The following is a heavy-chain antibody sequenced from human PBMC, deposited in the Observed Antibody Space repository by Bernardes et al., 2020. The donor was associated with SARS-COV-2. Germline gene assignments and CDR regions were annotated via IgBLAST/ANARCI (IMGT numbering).Heavy chain of an antibody. Sequence: SETLSLTCTVSGGSISSSSYYWGWIRQPPGKGLEWIGSIYYSGSTYYNPSLKSRVTISVDTSKNQFSLKLSSVTAADTAVYYCARLNFWSGYLPPPGPLWFDPWGQGTLVTVSS. J-gene: IGHJ5*02. CDR1: GGSISSSSYY. CDR3: ARLNFWSGYLPPPGPLWFDP. D-gene: IGHD3-3*01. V-gene: IGHV4-39*01. CDR2: IYYSGST.